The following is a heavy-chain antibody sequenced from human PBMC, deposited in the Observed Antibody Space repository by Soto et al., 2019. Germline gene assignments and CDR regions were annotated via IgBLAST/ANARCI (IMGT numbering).Heavy chain of an antibody. J-gene: IGHJ4*02. Sequence: RASVKVSCKXSGYTFTSYYMHWVRQAPGQGLEWMGIINPSGGSTSYAQKFQGRVTMTRDTSTSTVYMELSSLRSEDTAVYYCARDQVAAAGTFDYWGQGTLVTVSP. V-gene: IGHV1-46*01. CDR2: INPSGGST. D-gene: IGHD6-13*01. CDR1: GYTFTSYY. CDR3: ARDQVAAAGTFDY.